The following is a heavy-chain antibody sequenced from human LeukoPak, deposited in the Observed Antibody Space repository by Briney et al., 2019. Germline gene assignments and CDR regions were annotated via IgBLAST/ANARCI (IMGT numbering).Heavy chain of an antibody. CDR3: ATLGATIITVYYFDY. D-gene: IGHD1-26*01. CDR2: ISGSGGST. J-gene: IGHJ4*02. V-gene: IGHV3-23*01. CDR1: GFTFSSYA. Sequence: GGSLRLSCAASGFTFSSYAMSWVRQAPGKGLEWVSAISGSGGSTYYADSVKGRFTISRDNSKNTLYLQMNSLRAVDTAVYYCATLGATIITVYYFDYWGQGTLVTVSS.